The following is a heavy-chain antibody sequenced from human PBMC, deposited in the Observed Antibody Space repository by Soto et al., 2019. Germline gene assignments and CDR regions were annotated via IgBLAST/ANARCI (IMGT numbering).Heavy chain of an antibody. V-gene: IGHV4-4*07. D-gene: IGHD3-3*01. CDR3: ARGQRFSDWFDP. Sequence: PSETLSLTCTVSGDSMSSYYWTWIRQPAGKGLEWIGRVYSSGGTHYNPSLESRVTISLDTSKNQFSLRLLSVTDADTAVYYCARGQRFSDWFDPWGQGTLVTVSS. CDR2: VYSSGGT. J-gene: IGHJ5*02. CDR1: GDSMSSYY.